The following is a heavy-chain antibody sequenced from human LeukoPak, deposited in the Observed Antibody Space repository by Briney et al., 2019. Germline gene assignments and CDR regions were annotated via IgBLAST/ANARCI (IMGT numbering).Heavy chain of an antibody. J-gene: IGHJ4*02. V-gene: IGHV4-34*01. D-gene: IGHD5-12*01. CDR2: INHSGST. Sequence: KPSETLSLTCAVYGGSFSGYYWSWTRQPPGKGLEWIGEINHSGSTNYNPSLKSRVTISVDTSKNQFSLKLSSVTAADTAVYYCARGMAWLRFLVYWGQGTLVTVSS. CDR3: ARGMAWLRFLVY. CDR1: GGSFSGYY.